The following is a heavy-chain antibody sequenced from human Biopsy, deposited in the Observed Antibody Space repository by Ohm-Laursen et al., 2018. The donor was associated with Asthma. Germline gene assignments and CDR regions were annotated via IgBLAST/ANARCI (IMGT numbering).Heavy chain of an antibody. V-gene: IGHV4-39*01. J-gene: IGHJ4*02. D-gene: IGHD7-27*01. Sequence: SQTLSLTWTVSGGSISSSSYYWGWIRQPPGKGLEWMGSISYTGSAYHNPSLKSRVTISVNTTKNHFSLKLFSVTTADTAVYYCARHWDWGSFFDYWGQGTPVTVSS. CDR3: ARHWDWGSFFDY. CDR1: GGSISSSSYY. CDR2: ISYTGSA.